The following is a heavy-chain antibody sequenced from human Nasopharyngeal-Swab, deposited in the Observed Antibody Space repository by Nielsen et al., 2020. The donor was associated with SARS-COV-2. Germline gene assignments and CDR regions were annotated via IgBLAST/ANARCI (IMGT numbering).Heavy chain of an antibody. CDR3: ASLPTVTTKGYGMDV. J-gene: IGHJ6*02. V-gene: IGHV3-30*04. CDR2: ISYDGSNK. D-gene: IGHD4-17*01. CDR1: GFTFSSYA. Sequence: GESLKISCAASGFTFSSYAMHWVRQAPGKGLEWVAVISYDGSNKYYADSVKGRFTISRDNSKNTLYLQMNGLRAEDTAVYYCASLPTVTTKGYGMDVWGQGTTVTVSS.